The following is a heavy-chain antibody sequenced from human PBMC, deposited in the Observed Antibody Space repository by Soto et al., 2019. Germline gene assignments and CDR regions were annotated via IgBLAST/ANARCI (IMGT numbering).Heavy chain of an antibody. Sequence: SETLSLTCTVSGGSISSGGYYWSWIRQHPGKGLEWIGYIYYSGSTYYNPSLKSRVTISVDTSKNQFSLKLSSVTAADTAVYYCARVDQGPSRIAVAGTRRDYFDYWGQGTLVTVSS. CDR3: ARVDQGPSRIAVAGTRRDYFDY. CDR1: GGSISSGGYY. J-gene: IGHJ4*02. CDR2: IYYSGST. D-gene: IGHD6-19*01. V-gene: IGHV4-31*03.